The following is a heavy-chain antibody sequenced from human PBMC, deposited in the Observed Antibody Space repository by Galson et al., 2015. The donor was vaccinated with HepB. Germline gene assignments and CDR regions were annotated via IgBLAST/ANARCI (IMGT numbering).Heavy chain of an antibody. J-gene: IGHJ4*02. V-gene: IGHV4-39*01. Sequence: SETLSLTCTVSGGSINRSNYYWAWIRQPPGKGLEWIGSIYYSGSTYYNPSLKSRVTISVDTSKNQFSLKLSSVTAADTAVYYCASLGCGGDCYSLPFDYWGQGTLVTVSS. CDR3: ASLGCGGDCYSLPFDY. CDR2: IYYSGST. D-gene: IGHD2-21*02. CDR1: GGSINRSNYY.